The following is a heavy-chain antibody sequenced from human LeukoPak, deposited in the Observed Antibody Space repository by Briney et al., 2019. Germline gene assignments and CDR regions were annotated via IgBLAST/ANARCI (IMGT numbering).Heavy chain of an antibody. J-gene: IGHJ4*02. CDR3: AKGATLIRGVIPFVDY. Sequence: PGRSLRLSCAASGFTFDDYAMHWVRQAPGKGLEWVSGISWNSGSIGYADSVKGRFTISRDISKNTLYLQMNSLRAEDTAVYYCAKGATLIRGVIPFVDYWGQGTLVTVSS. CDR2: ISWNSGSI. CDR1: GFTFDDYA. D-gene: IGHD3-10*01. V-gene: IGHV3-9*01.